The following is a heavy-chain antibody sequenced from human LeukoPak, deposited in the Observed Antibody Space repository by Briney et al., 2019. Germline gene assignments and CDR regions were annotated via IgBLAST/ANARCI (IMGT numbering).Heavy chain of an antibody. D-gene: IGHD3-22*01. J-gene: IGHJ1*01. CDR3: ARDYYYDSSGYYLRH. CDR2: ISSSGSTI. V-gene: IGHV3-11*01. Sequence: GGSLRLSCAASGFTFSDYYMSWIRQAPGKGLEWVSYISSSGSTIYYADSVKGRFTISRDNAKNSLYLQMNSLRAEDTAVYYCARDYYYDSSGYYLRHWGQGTLVTVSS. CDR1: GFTFSDYY.